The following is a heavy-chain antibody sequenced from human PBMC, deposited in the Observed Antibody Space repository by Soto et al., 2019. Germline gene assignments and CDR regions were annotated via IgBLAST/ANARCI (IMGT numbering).Heavy chain of an antibody. CDR2: IYYSGST. Sequence: PSETLSLTCTVSGGSISSSSYYWGWIRQPPGKGLEWIGSIYYSGSTYCNPSLKSRVTISVDTSKNQFSLKLSSVTAADTAVYYCARRVCGVVIYFDYCDQLTLITVSS. CDR1: GGSISSSSYY. V-gene: IGHV4-39*01. CDR3: ARRVCGVVIYFDY. J-gene: IGHJ4*02. D-gene: IGHD3-3*01.